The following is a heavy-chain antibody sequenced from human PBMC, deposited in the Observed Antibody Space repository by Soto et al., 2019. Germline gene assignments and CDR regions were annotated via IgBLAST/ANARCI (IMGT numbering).Heavy chain of an antibody. V-gene: IGHV4-30-2*06. CDR2: IYYPGLT. J-gene: IGHJ5*02. D-gene: IGHD2-15*01. CDR3: ARGRRPKTATAATGSFDP. Sequence: QLQLQESGSGLLKPSQTLSLNCSVSGDSVSSGGLSWNWLRQSPGRGLEWIGYIYYPGLTYYKPSLQLRVSVSLDTSANEGSLSLSSVTAADSAVYYCARGRRPKTATAATGSFDPWGPGTLVTVSS. CDR1: GDSVSSGGLS.